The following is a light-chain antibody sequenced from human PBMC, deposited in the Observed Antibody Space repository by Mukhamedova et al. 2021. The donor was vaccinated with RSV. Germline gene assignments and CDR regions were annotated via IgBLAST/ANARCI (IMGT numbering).Light chain of an antibody. CDR2: KDS. CDR3: YSAADNNLV. V-gene: IGLV3-27*01. CDR1: VLAKKY. J-gene: IGLJ3*02. Sequence: ITCSGDVLAKKYARWFQQKPGQAPVLVIYKDSERPSGIPERFSGSSSGTTVTLTISGAQVEDEADYYCYSAADNNLVFGGGTKLT.